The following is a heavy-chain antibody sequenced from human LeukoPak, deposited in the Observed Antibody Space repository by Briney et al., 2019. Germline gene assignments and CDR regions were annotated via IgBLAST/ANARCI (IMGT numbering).Heavy chain of an antibody. D-gene: IGHD4-17*01. V-gene: IGHV3-7*03. J-gene: IGHJ4*02. Sequence: GGSLRLSCAASGFTFSSYAMSWVRQAPGKGLEWVANIKQDGSEKYYVDSVKGRFTISRDNAKNSLYLQMNSLRAEDTAVYYCASSLHYGDYVSYWGQGTLVTVSS. CDR3: ASSLHYGDYVSY. CDR2: IKQDGSEK. CDR1: GFTFSSYA.